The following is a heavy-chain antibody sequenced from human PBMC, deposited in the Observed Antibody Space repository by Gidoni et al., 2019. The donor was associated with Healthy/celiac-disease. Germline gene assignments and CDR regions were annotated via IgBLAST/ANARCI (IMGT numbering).Heavy chain of an antibody. D-gene: IGHD3-22*01. CDR1: GGTFSSYA. CDR3: ARPRSYYYDSSGFNWAFDI. V-gene: IGHV1-69*06. J-gene: IGHJ3*02. CDR2: IIPIFGTA. Sequence: QVPLVQSGAEVKKPGSSVTVCCKASGGTFSSYAISWVRQAPGQELEWMGGIIPIFGTANYSHKCQCRVTMTADKSTSTAYMELISLRSEDTAVYYCARPRSYYYDSSGFNWAFDILGQGTMVTVSS.